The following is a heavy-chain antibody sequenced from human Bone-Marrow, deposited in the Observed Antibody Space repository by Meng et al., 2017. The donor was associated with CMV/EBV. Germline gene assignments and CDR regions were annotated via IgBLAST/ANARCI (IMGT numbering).Heavy chain of an antibody. V-gene: IGHV4-59*01. CDR1: RSTISSYY. J-gene: IGHJ4*02. CDR3: ARGTTTTQHYFDY. Sequence: SETLSLTCTVSRSTISSYYWNWIRQPPGKGLQWLGYVSGSGFMKYNPSLESRVTISRDRSRSQFFLALDSVTAADTAVYFCARGTTTTQHYFDYWGQRRLVTVSS. CDR2: VSGSGFM. D-gene: IGHD1-7*01.